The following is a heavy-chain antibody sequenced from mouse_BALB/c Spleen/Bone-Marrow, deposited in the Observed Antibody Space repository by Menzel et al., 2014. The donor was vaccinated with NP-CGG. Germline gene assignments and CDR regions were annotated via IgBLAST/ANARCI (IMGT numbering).Heavy chain of an antibody. D-gene: IGHD2-5*01. CDR3: ASIYSINGAYDL. V-gene: IGHV5-17*01. CDR1: GFTISAYG. Sequence: EESGGRLVTPGTPLTLTCTVPGFTISAYGVIWVRQAPGKGLEWIGIIGSIGNTNYASWVKGRFTISKTSTTVDLKITSPTTEDTATYFCASIYSINGAYDLWGQGTLVTVS. J-gene: IGHJ3*02. CDR2: IGSIGNT.